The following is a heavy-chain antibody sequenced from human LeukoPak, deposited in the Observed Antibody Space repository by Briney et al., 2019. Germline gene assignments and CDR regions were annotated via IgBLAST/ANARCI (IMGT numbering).Heavy chain of an antibody. CDR3: ARGDSGSYYYFDY. Sequence: SVKVSCKASGGTFSTFAISWVRQAPGQGLEWMGGIIPIFGTANYAQKFQGRVTITADESTSTAYMELSSLRSEDTAVYYCARGDSGSYYYFDYWGQGTLVTVSS. J-gene: IGHJ4*02. D-gene: IGHD1-26*01. CDR1: GGTFSTFA. V-gene: IGHV1-69*01. CDR2: IIPIFGTA.